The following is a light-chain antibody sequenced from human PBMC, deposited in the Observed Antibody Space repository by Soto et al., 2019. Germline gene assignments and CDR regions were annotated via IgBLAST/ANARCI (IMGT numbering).Light chain of an antibody. CDR2: GAS. Sequence: EIVMTQSPATLSVSPGERATLSCRASQSVSSNLAWYQQKPGQAPRLLIYGASTRATGIPARFSGSGSGTEFTLTISSLQSADFAVYYWQQYNNWPWTFGQGTKVDI. V-gene: IGKV3-15*01. J-gene: IGKJ1*01. CDR3: QQYNNWPWT. CDR1: QSVSSN.